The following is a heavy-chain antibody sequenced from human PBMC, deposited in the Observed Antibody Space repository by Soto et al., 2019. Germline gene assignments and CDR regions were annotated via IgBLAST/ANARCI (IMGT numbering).Heavy chain of an antibody. CDR3: AKDRWRYSYGLLFEY. Sequence: SQTLSLTCVISGDSVSTNSATWDWIRQSPSRGLEWLGRTYYRSKWFNDYAVSVKGRISINPDTSNNQFSLQLNSVTPDDTAVYYCAKDRWRYSYGLLFEYWGQGALVTVSS. J-gene: IGHJ4*02. CDR1: GDSVSTNSAT. D-gene: IGHD5-18*01. V-gene: IGHV6-1*01. CDR2: TYYRSKWFN.